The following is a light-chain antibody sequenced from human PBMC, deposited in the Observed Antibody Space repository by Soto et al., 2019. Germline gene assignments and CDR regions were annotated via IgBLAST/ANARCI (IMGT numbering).Light chain of an antibody. J-gene: IGLJ1*01. CDR1: SSDVGGYNY. CDR2: DVT. CDR3: CSYAGSYTHYV. V-gene: IGLV2-14*01. Sequence: QSVLTQPASVSGSPGQSITISCTGTSSDVGGYNYVSWYQQQPGKAPKFMIYDVTNRPSGVSNRFSGSKSGNTASLTISGLQAEDEADYYCCSYAGSYTHYVFGTGTKVTVL.